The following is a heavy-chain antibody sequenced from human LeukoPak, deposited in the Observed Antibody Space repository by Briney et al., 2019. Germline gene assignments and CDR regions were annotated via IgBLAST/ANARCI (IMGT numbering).Heavy chain of an antibody. Sequence: GGSLRLSCAASGFTFSSYAMSWVRQAPRKGLEWVSGISGSGGSTYYADSVKGRFTISRDNSKNTLYLQMNSLRAEDTAVYYCAKSRPNYDILTEFDYWGQGTLVTVSS. J-gene: IGHJ4*02. CDR2: ISGSGGST. CDR3: AKSRPNYDILTEFDY. D-gene: IGHD3-9*01. CDR1: GFTFSSYA. V-gene: IGHV3-23*01.